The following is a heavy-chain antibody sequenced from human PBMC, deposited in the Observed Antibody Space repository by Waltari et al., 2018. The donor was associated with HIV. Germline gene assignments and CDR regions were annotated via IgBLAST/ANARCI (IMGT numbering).Heavy chain of an antibody. Sequence: EVQLLESGGDLQQPGGSLRLSCAASGFIFSRYAMSWVRQAPGRGLEWVSSINGGTTGTFYAYSVKGRFTISRDSSKNTLYLQMNSLRAEDTAVYYCAKDRSYDSSGYFDYWGEGTLVTVSS. CDR1: GFIFSRYA. CDR2: INGGTTGT. J-gene: IGHJ4*02. D-gene: IGHD3-22*01. V-gene: IGHV3-23*01. CDR3: AKDRSYDSSGYFDY.